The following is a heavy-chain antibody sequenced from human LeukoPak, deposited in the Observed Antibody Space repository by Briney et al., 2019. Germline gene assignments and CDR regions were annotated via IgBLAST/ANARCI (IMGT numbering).Heavy chain of an antibody. D-gene: IGHD5-24*01. CDR1: GFTFSSYA. J-gene: IGHJ3*02. CDR3: AKGGEGRRWLQSHPDVFDM. V-gene: IGHV3-23*01. CDR2: ISGSGGST. Sequence: GGSLRLSCAASGFTFSSYAMSWVRQAPGKGLEWVSGISGSGGSTYQADSVKGRFTISRDNSKNTLYLQMNSLGAEDTAVYYCAKGGEGRRWLQSHPDVFDMWGQGTMVTVSS.